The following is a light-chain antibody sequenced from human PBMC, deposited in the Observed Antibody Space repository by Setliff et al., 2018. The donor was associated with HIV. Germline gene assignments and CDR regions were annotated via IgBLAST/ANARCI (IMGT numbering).Light chain of an antibody. V-gene: IGLV1-47*01. CDR2: RND. CDR1: NSNIGSNY. CDR3: AAWDDSLSGYV. Sequence: QSVLTQPPSASGTPGQRVTIPCSGGNSNIGSNYVYWYQQLPGTAPKLLIYRNDQRPSGVPDRFSGSKSGTSASLAISGLRSEDEADYYCAAWDDSLSGYVFGTGTKV. J-gene: IGLJ1*01.